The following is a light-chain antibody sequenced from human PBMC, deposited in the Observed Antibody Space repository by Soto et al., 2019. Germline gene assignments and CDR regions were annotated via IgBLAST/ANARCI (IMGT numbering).Light chain of an antibody. CDR3: QVWDSSSDHRVV. V-gene: IGLV3-21*02. CDR2: DDG. CDR1: NIAIKS. J-gene: IGLJ2*01. Sequence: SYELTQAPSVSVAPGQTARINCGGNNIAIKSVHWYQQKPGQAPVLVVYDDGDRPSGIPERFSGSNSGNTATLTNTRVEAGDEADYHCQVWDSSSDHRVVFGGGTKLTVL.